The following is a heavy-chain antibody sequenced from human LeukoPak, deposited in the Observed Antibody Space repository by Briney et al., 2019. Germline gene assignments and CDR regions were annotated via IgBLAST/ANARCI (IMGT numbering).Heavy chain of an antibody. CDR3: ARVLMTRHLYSTSSRGSDDYSYMDV. V-gene: IGHV1-69*04. Sequence: ASVKVSCKASGGTFSNYGITWVRQVPGQGLEWMARVTPITGTASIAQRFQGRVTITADKSTSTAYMELSSLRSKDTAVYYCARVLMTRHLYSTSSRGSDDYSYMDVWGKGTTVTVSS. D-gene: IGHD6-6*01. J-gene: IGHJ6*03. CDR1: GGTFSNYG. CDR2: VTPITGTA.